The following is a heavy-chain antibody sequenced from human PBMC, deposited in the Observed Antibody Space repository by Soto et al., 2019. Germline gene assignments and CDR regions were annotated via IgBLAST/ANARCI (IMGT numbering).Heavy chain of an antibody. V-gene: IGHV4-31*03. CDR2: IYYSGST. J-gene: IGHJ5*02. CDR3: AREGRVHSGYERNA. D-gene: IGHD5-12*01. Sequence: SETLSLTCTVSGGSISSGGYYWSWIRQHPGKGLEWIGYIYYSGSTYYNPSLKSRVTISVDTSKNQFSLKLSSVTAADTAVYYCAREGRVHSGYERNAWGQGTLVPVSP. CDR1: GGSISSGGYY.